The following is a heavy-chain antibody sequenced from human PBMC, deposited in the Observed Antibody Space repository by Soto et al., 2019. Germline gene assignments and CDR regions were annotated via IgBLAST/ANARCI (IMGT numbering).Heavy chain of an antibody. D-gene: IGHD1-26*01. V-gene: IGHV3-48*01. CDR3: AKGLSGSYYVGAFDI. CDR2: ISSNDTTK. CDR1: EFTFSSYS. J-gene: IGHJ3*02. Sequence: GGSLRLSCVASEFTFSSYSMNWVRQAPGKGLEWVSVISSNDTTKYYADSVKGRFTLSRDNSKNTLFLQMNSLRAEDTAVYYCAKGLSGSYYVGAFDISGHGTLVTVSS.